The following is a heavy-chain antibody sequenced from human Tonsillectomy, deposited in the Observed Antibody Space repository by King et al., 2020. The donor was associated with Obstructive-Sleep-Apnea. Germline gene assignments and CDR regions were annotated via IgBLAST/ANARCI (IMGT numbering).Heavy chain of an antibody. CDR1: GFTFSSYW. V-gene: IGHV3-7*03. CDR3: ARDFYDSSGYYYLGAFDI. D-gene: IGHD3-22*01. Sequence: EVQLVESGGGLVQPGGSLRLSCAASGFTFSSYWMSWVRQAPGKGLEWVANIKQDGREKYYVDSVKGRFTISRDNAKNSLYLQMNSLRAEDTAVYYCARDFYDSSGYYYLGAFDIWGQGTMVTVSS. J-gene: IGHJ3*02. CDR2: IKQDGREK.